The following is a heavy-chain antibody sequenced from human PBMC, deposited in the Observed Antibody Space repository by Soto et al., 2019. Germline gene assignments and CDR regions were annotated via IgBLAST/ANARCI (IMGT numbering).Heavy chain of an antibody. D-gene: IGHD1-26*01. CDR3: TRLYATYSPMYFFDQ. CDR1: GGSISSHY. J-gene: IGHJ4*02. V-gene: IGHV4-59*08. CDR2: VSYSGSS. Sequence: QVQLQESGPGLVKPSETLSLTCNVSGGSISSHYWAWIRQSPGKGLEWIGHVSYSGSSTYNPSLKSRVTISIDTSKNHFSLKLRSATAADTAFYYCTRLYATYSPMYFFDQWGQGTLVTVSS.